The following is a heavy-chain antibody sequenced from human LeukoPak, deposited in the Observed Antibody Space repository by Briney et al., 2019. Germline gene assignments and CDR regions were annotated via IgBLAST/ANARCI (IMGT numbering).Heavy chain of an antibody. CDR1: GYTFTSYG. D-gene: IGHD2/OR15-2a*01. J-gene: IGHJ5*02. V-gene: IGHV1-18*01. Sequence: ASVKVSCKASGYTFTSYGISWVRQAPGQGLEWMGWISAYNGNTNYAQKLQGRVTMTTDTSTSTAYMELRSLRSDDTAVYYCARDAVPSMGKYNWFDPWGQGTLVTVSS. CDR2: ISAYNGNT. CDR3: ARDAVPSMGKYNWFDP.